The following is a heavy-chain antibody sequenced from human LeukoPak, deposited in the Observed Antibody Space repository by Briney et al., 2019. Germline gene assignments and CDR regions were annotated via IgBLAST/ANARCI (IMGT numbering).Heavy chain of an antibody. CDR2: ISDSGGST. CDR3: AKSHSGFNNFDY. D-gene: IGHD6-19*01. Sequence: GGSLRLSCAASGFTFSTYAMSWVRQAPGKGLEWVSVISDSGGSTYYADSVKGRFTISRDNSKNTLYLQINSLRAEDTAMYYCAKSHSGFNNFDYWGQGTLVTVSS. CDR1: GFTFSTYA. J-gene: IGHJ4*02. V-gene: IGHV3-23*01.